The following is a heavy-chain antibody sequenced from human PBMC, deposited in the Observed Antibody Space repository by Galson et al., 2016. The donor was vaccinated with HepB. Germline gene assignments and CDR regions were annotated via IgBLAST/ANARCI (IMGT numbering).Heavy chain of an antibody. J-gene: IGHJ2*01. V-gene: IGHV3-21*01. Sequence: SLRLSCAASGFPFSTYTMNWVRQAPGKGLEWLSSITPSSSYIFYADSVKGRFSISRDNANNSLYLQMNSLRVEDTAVYFCARGGTRGILDWYFDLWGRGTLVTVSS. D-gene: IGHD1-1*01. CDR1: GFPFSTYT. CDR2: ITPSSSYI. CDR3: ARGGTRGILDWYFDL.